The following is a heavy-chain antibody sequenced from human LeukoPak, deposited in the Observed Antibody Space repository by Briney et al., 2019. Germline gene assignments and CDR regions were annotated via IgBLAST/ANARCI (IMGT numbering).Heavy chain of an antibody. J-gene: IGHJ6*03. CDR2: INHSERP. V-gene: IGHV4-34*01. CDR3: ARGRRTVGSGYYPYFYYYMDV. CDR1: EGSFSGYY. D-gene: IGHD3-3*01. Sequence: SETLSLTCAVYEGSFSGYYWTWIRQPPGKGLEWIGEINHSERPNYNPSLKGRVTISADTSKNQFSLKLSSVTAADTAVFYCARGRRTVGSGYYPYFYYYMDVWGKGTTVTVSS.